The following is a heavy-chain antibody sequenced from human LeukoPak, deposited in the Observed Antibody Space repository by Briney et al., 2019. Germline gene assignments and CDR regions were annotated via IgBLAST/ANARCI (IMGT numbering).Heavy chain of an antibody. CDR3: ARGDGDYGWFDP. D-gene: IGHD4-17*01. J-gene: IGHJ5*02. CDR1: GYTFTSNY. Sequence: GASVKVSCRAFGYTFTSNYMHWVRQAPGQGPEWMGVISPSGGSTTYAQKFQGRVTLTRDMSTSTDYLELSSLRSEDTAVYYCARGDGDYGWFDPWGQGTLVTVSS. V-gene: IGHV1-46*01. CDR2: ISPSGGST.